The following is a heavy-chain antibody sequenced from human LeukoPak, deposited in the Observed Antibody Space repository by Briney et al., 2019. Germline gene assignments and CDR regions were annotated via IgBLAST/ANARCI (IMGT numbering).Heavy chain of an antibody. CDR2: ISYDGSNK. V-gene: IGHV3-30*18. CDR3: AKSTGYSTTGRDFDS. Sequence: GRSLRLSCAASGFTFSNYGMHWVRQAPGKGLEWVAVISYDGSNKYYADSVKGRFTISRDNSKNTLYLQLSSLRAEDTAVYYCAKSTGYSTTGRDFDSWGRGTLVTVSS. CDR1: GFTFSNYG. D-gene: IGHD6-13*01. J-gene: IGHJ4*02.